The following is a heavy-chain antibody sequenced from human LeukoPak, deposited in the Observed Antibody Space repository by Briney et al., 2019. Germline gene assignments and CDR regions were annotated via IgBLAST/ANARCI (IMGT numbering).Heavy chain of an antibody. V-gene: IGHV1-8*01. CDR2: MNPNSGNT. CDR3: ARDTGSFYYYYMDV. Sequence: ASVKVSCKASGYTFTSYDINWVRQATGQGLEWMGWMNPNSGNTGYAQKFQGRVTMTRNTSISTAYMELSSLRFEDTAVYYCARDTGSFYYYYMDVWGKGTTVTISS. CDR1: GYTFTSYD. J-gene: IGHJ6*03. D-gene: IGHD5-18*01.